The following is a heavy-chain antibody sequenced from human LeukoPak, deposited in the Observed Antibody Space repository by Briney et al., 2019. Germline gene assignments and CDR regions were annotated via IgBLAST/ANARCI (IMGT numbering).Heavy chain of an antibody. Sequence: SETLSLTCTVSGGSISSGDYYWSWIRQPPGKGLEWIGYIYYSGSTYYNPSLKSRVTISVDTSKNQFSLKLSSVTAADTAVYYCARERYVDTVPPAFDIWGQGTMVTASS. V-gene: IGHV4-30-4*08. CDR3: ARERYVDTVPPAFDI. CDR1: GGSISSGDYY. D-gene: IGHD5-18*01. J-gene: IGHJ3*02. CDR2: IYYSGST.